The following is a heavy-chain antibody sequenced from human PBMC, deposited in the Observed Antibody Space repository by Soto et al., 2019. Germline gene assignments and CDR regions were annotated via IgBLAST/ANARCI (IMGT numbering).Heavy chain of an antibody. CDR2: ISAYNGTT. Sequence: QVQLVQSGAEVKKPGASVKVSCKASGYTFTSYGISWVRQAPGQGLEWMGWISAYNGTTNYAQKLQGRVTMTTGTATSTAYMDLRSLRSDDTAVYYCAREGYCISTSCRHYDYYGMDVWGQGTTVTVSS. D-gene: IGHD2-2*01. CDR3: AREGYCISTSCRHYDYYGMDV. J-gene: IGHJ6*01. V-gene: IGHV1-18*01. CDR1: GYTFTSYG.